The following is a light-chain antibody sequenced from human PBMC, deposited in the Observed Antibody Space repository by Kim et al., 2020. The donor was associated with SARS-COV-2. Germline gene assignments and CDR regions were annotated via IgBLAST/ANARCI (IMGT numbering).Light chain of an antibody. CDR3: LLHYGVYWM. CDR2: STD. V-gene: IGLV7-43*01. Sequence: QAVVTQEPSLTVSPGGTVTLTCASNTGAVTSGSLANWFQQKPGQAPRTLIYSTDNKHSWTPARFSGSVLGGKAALTLSGVLPEDEAEYFCLLHYGVYWMFGGGTQLTVL. J-gene: IGLJ3*02. CDR1: TGAVTSGSL.